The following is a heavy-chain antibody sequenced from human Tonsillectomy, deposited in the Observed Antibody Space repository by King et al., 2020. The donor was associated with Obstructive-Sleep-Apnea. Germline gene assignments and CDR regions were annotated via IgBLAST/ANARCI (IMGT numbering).Heavy chain of an antibody. CDR1: GDSVTTGRDY. J-gene: IGHJ3*02. V-gene: IGHV4-39*01. CDR2: LFYGGRT. CDR3: ARQWSVPVIVGGLNTFDI. Sequence: LQLQESGPGLVRPSETLSLTCTVSGDSVTTGRDYWGWVRQPPGRGLGGIGSLFYGGRTDYNPSLQSRVSISVVPSKNQFSVKLTSVTAADTAVYYCARQWSVPVIVGGLNTFDIWGQGTMVTVSS. D-gene: IGHD3-22*01.